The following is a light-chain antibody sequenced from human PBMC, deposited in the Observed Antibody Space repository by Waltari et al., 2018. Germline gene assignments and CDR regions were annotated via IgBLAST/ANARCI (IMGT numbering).Light chain of an antibody. Sequence: EIVLTQSPGTLSFCPGERATLSCRASQSVSSSYLAWYQQKPGQAPRLLIYGASSRATGIPDMFSGSGSGTDFTLTISRLEPEDFAVYYCPQYCSSRTFGQGTKLEIK. J-gene: IGKJ2*01. V-gene: IGKV3-20*01. CDR2: GAS. CDR3: PQYCSSRT. CDR1: QSVSSSY.